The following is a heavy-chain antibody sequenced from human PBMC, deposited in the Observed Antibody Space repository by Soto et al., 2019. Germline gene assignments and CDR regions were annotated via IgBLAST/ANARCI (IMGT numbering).Heavy chain of an antibody. CDR2: IYTSGST. V-gene: IGHV4-4*07. CDR1: GGSISSYY. D-gene: IGHD1-1*01. Sequence: SETLSLTCTVSGGSISSYYRSWIRQPAGKGLEWIGRIYTSGSTNYNASIKSRVTMSVDTSKNQFSLKLSSVTAADTAVYYCARDLDPRSTPSIPDYWGQGTLVTVSS. CDR3: ARDLDPRSTPSIPDY. J-gene: IGHJ4*02.